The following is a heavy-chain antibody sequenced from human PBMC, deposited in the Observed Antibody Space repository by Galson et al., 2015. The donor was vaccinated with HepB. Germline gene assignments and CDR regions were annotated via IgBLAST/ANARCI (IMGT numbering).Heavy chain of an antibody. V-gene: IGHV3-13*01. CDR3: ARANLNGLDI. D-gene: IGHD1-1*01. CDR2: IGSAGDT. CDR1: GFTFSNHD. J-gene: IGHJ3*02. Sequence: SLRLSCAASGFTFSNHDMHWVRQATGKGLEWVSVIGSAGDTYYAGSVKGRFTISRENAKDSLDLQMNNLRAGDTAVYYCARANLNGLDIWGQGTMVTVSS.